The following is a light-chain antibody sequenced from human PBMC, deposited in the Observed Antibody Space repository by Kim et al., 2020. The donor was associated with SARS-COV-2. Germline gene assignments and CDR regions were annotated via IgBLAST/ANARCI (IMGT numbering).Light chain of an antibody. V-gene: IGLV3-21*02. CDR3: QVWHRSGEQVV. CDR2: DDS. Sequence: SYELTQPPSVSVAPGETARIACGGDNIGLKSVHWYQQKAGQAPVLVVHDDSDRPSGIPERFSGSNSGDTATLIVSRVEVRDEADYYCQVWHRSGEQVVFGRGTRHTVL. CDR1: NIGLKS. J-gene: IGLJ2*01.